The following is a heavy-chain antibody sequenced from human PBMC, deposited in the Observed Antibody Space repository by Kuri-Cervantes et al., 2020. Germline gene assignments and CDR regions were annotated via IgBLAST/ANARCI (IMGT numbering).Heavy chain of an antibody. Sequence: ASVKVSCKASGYTFTGYDINWGRQATGQGLEWMGWMNPNSGNTGYAQKFQGRVTMTRNTSISTAYMELSSLRSEDTAVYYCARADGSYGDYGFDYWGQGTLVTVSS. J-gene: IGHJ4*02. V-gene: IGHV1-8*01. CDR2: MNPNSGNT. CDR3: ARADGSYGDYGFDY. D-gene: IGHD4-17*01. CDR1: GYTFTGYD.